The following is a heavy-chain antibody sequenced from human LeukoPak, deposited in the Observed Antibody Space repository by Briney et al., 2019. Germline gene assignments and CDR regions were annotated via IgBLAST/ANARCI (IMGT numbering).Heavy chain of an antibody. V-gene: IGHV4-34*01. J-gene: IGHJ4*02. CDR3: AREDRYYYGSGSSTFDY. CDR2: INHSGST. CDR1: GGSYSSYY. D-gene: IGHD3-10*01. Sequence: SETLSLTCAVYGGSYSSYYWSWIRQPPGKGLEWIGEINHSGSTNYNPSLKSRVTISVDTSTNQFSLKLSSVTAADTAVYYCAREDRYYYGSGSSTFDYWGQGTLVTVSS.